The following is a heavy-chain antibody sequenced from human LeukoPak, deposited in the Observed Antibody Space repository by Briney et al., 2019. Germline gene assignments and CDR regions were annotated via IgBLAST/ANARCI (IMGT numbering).Heavy chain of an antibody. D-gene: IGHD2-21*01. Sequence: GGSLRLSCAASGLTFSSYAMSWVRQAPGKGLEWVSAISGSDGRLFYADSVRGRFTISRDNSKNTLSFQMNSLRADDTAVYFCAKESPYSSNRLYYFDYWGQGTLVTVSS. CDR2: ISGSDGRL. V-gene: IGHV3-23*01. CDR1: GLTFSSYA. J-gene: IGHJ4*02. CDR3: AKESPYSSNRLYYFDY.